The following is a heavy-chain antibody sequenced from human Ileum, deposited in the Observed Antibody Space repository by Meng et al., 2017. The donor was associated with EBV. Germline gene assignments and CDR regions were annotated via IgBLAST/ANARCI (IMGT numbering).Heavy chain of an antibody. J-gene: IGHJ4*02. V-gene: IGHV4-61*08. CDR1: GCSVSSCVFS. CDR2: LQSSSYT. D-gene: IGHD4-17*01. Sequence: REVRLGVPGPWVVQPRTSLVPGCSVSSCVFSRTFVRQPPETRVKGIEYLQSSSYTKYNTSLKSPVTISINTSKNHFSLKLNSLTAADTAVYYCARLRSHHGAHVDVFDHWGPGTLVTVSS. CDR3: ARLRSHHGAHVDVFDH.